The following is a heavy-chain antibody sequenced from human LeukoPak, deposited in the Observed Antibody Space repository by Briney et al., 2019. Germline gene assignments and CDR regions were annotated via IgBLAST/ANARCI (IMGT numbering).Heavy chain of an antibody. V-gene: IGHV3-66*01. D-gene: IGHD3-22*01. J-gene: IGHJ6*02. CDR2: IYSGGST. CDR3: ARDNYYDSSGYPMDV. Sequence: PGGPLRLSCAASGFTVSSNYMSWVRQAPGKGLEWVSVIYSGGSTYYADSVKGRFTISRDNSKNTLYLQMNSLRAEDTAVYYCARDNYYDSSGYPMDVWGQGTTVTVSS. CDR1: GFTVSSNY.